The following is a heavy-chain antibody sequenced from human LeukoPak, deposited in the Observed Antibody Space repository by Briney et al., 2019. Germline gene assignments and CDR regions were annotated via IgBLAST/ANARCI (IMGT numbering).Heavy chain of an antibody. J-gene: IGHJ4*02. CDR3: VRGDERRRIQPYFDY. Sequence: GESLKISCKASGYSFTNYWIGWVRQMPGKGLEWMGVFYPGDSVINYSPSFQGQVTISADKSVSTAYLQWSSLRASDTAIYYCVRGDERRRIQPYFDYRGQGALVTVSS. CDR2: FYPGDSVI. V-gene: IGHV5-51*01. CDR1: GYSFTNYW. D-gene: IGHD5-18*01.